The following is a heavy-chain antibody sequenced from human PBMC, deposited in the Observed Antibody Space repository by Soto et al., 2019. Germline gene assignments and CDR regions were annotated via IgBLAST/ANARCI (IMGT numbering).Heavy chain of an antibody. J-gene: IGHJ4*02. Sequence: GGSLRLSCAASGFTFSSYGMHWVRQAPGKGLEWVAVIWYDGSNKYYADSVKGRFTISRDNSKNTLYLQMNSLRAEDTAVYYCARGLGYCSSTSCYSDYWGQGTLVTVSS. CDR2: IWYDGSNK. D-gene: IGHD2-2*01. CDR1: GFTFSSYG. CDR3: ARGLGYCSSTSCYSDY. V-gene: IGHV3-33*01.